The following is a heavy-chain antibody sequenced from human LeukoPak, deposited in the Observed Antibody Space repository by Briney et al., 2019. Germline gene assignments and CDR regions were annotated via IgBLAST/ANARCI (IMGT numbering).Heavy chain of an antibody. CDR3: ARERTPQRFFPSWAFDI. CDR2: IWYDGSNK. CDR1: GFTFSSYG. V-gene: IGHV3-33*01. Sequence: PGGSLRLSCAASGFTFSSYGMPWVRQAPGKGLEWVAVIWYDGSNKYYADSVKGRFTISRDNSKNTLYLQMNSLRAEDTAVYYCARERTPQRFFPSWAFDIWGQGTMVTVSS. J-gene: IGHJ3*02. D-gene: IGHD3-3*01.